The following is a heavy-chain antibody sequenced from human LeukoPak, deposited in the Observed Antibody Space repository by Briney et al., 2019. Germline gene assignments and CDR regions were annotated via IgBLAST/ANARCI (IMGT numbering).Heavy chain of an antibody. D-gene: IGHD3-3*01. CDR3: ARGVIFGVVLDAFEI. Sequence: ASVKVSCKASGYTFTSYGISWVRQAPGQGLEWMGWISAYNGNTNYAQKLQGRVTMTTDTSTSTAYMELRSLRSDDTAVYYCARGVIFGVVLDAFEIWGQGTMVTVSS. CDR2: ISAYNGNT. V-gene: IGHV1-18*01. J-gene: IGHJ3*02. CDR1: GYTFTSYG.